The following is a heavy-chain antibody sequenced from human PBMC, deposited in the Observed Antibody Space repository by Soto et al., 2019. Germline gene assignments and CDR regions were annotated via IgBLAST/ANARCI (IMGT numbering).Heavy chain of an antibody. CDR1: GGTFSSYA. Sequence: SVKVSCQASGGTFSSYAISWVRQAPGQGLEWMGGIIPIFGTANYAQKLQGRVTITADESTSTAYMELSSLRSEDTAVYYCARDWSLGPRSVRGDPKSYGMDVWGQGTTVTVS. J-gene: IGHJ6*02. CDR3: ARDWSLGPRSVRGDPKSYGMDV. D-gene: IGHD3-10*01. CDR2: IIPIFGTA. V-gene: IGHV1-69*13.